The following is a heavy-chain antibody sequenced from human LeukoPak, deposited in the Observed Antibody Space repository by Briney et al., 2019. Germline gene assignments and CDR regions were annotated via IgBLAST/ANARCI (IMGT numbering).Heavy chain of an antibody. CDR1: GYIWTSYG. CDR2: IRAYNGNT. V-gene: IGHV1-18*01. D-gene: IGHD3-3*01. J-gene: IGHJ6*02. Sequence: ASVKVSCKASGYIWTSYGISWVRQAPGQGLERMGWIRAYNGNTNYAQKLQGRVTMTTDTSTSTAYMELRSLRSDDTAVYYCARIPTGGFLEWSYYYYYGMDVWGQGTTVTVSS. CDR3: ARIPTGGFLEWSYYYYYGMDV.